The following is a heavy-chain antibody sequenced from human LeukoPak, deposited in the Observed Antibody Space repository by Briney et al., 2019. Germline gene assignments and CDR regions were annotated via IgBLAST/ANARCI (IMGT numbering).Heavy chain of an antibody. J-gene: IGHJ4*02. V-gene: IGHV3-30*18. CDR1: GFTFSSYG. CDR3: AKDRGEQWLVTSFDY. CDR2: ISYDGSNR. Sequence: GRSLRLSCAASGFTFSSYGIHWVRQAPGKGLEWVAAISYDGSNRYYVDSVKGRFTISRDNSKNALYLQMNSLRDEDTAVYYCAKDRGEQWLVTSFDYWGQGTLVTVSS. D-gene: IGHD6-19*01.